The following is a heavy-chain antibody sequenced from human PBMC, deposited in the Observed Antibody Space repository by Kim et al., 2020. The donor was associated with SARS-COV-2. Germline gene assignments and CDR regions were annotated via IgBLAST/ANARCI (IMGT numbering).Heavy chain of an antibody. CDR3: ARTPHYDILTGYYYGYWFDP. D-gene: IGHD3-9*01. V-gene: IGHV4-31*03. Sequence: SETLSLTCTVSGGSISSGGYYWSWIRQHPGKGLEWIGYIYYSGSTYYNPSLKSRVTISVDTSKNQFSLKLSSVTAADTAVYYCARTPHYDILTGYYYGYWFDPWGQGTLVTVSS. CDR1: GGSISSGGYY. CDR2: IYYSGST. J-gene: IGHJ5*02.